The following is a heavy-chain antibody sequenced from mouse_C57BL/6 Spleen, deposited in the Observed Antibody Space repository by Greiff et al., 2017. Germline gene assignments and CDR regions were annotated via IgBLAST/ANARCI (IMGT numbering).Heavy chain of an antibody. CDR2: IDPSDSYT. CDR3: ARFGY. CDR1: GYTFTSYW. J-gene: IGHJ2*01. Sequence: VQLQQPGAELVKPGASVKLSCKASGYTFTSYWMQWVKQRPGPGLEWIGEIDPSDSYTNYNQKFKGKATLTVDTSSSTAHMQLSSLTSEDSAVYYCARFGYWGQGTTLTVSS. V-gene: IGHV1-50*01. D-gene: IGHD3-1*01.